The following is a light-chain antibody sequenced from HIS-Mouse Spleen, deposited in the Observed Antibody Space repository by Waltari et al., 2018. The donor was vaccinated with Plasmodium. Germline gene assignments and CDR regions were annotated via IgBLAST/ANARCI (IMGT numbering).Light chain of an antibody. J-gene: IGLJ1*01. CDR3: CSYAGSSTYV. V-gene: IGLV2-23*01. CDR2: EGS. CDR1: SSDVGSYNL. Sequence: QSALTQPASVSGSPGQSITISCTGTSSDVGSYNLLSWYQQHPGKAPKLMIYEGSKRPSGFSNRFSGSKSGNTASLTISGLQAEDEADYYCCSYAGSSTYVFGTGTKVTVL.